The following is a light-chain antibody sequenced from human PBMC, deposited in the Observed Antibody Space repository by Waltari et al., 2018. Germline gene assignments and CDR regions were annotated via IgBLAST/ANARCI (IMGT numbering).Light chain of an antibody. J-gene: IGKJ1*01. CDR3: QQYVSSPWT. V-gene: IGKV3-20*01. CDR2: GAS. Sequence: EIVLTQSPGTLSLSPRERATLSCRASQSLSRTYLAWYHQRPGQPPRLLIYGASNRAAGVPDRFSGGGSGTDFTLTISRLEPEDFALYYCQQYVSSPWTFGQGTKVEIK. CDR1: QSLSRTY.